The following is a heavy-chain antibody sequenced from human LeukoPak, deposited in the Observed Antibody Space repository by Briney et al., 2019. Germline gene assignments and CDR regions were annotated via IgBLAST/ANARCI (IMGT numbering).Heavy chain of an antibody. CDR1: GYSISSGYY. V-gene: IGHV4-38-2*02. CDR3: ARVIYCSSTSCYYFDY. J-gene: IGHJ4*02. CDR2: IYRSGST. Sequence: PSETLSLTCTVSGYSISSGYYWGWIRQPPGKGLEWIGSIYRSGSTYYNPSLKSRVTISVDTSKNQFSLKLSSVTAADTAVYYCARVIYCSSTSCYYFDYWGPGTLVTVSS. D-gene: IGHD2-2*01.